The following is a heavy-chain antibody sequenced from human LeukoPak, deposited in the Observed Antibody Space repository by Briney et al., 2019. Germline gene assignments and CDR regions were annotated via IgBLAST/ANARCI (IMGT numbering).Heavy chain of an antibody. J-gene: IGHJ4*02. D-gene: IGHD2-15*01. V-gene: IGHV4-34*01. CDR2: INHSGST. CDR3: ARAPYCSGGSCYFDY. Sequence: TSETLSLTCAVYGGSFSVYYWSWIRQPPGKGLEWIGEINHSGSTNYNPSLKSRVTISVDTSKNQFSLKLSSVTAADTAVYYCARAPYCSGGSCYFDYWGQGTLVTVSS. CDR1: GGSFSVYY.